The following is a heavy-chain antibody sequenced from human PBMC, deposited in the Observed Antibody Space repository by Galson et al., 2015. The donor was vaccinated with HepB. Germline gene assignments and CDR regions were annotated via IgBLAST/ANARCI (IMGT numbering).Heavy chain of an antibody. D-gene: IGHD1-14*01. Sequence: LTCTVSGGSISSGDYYWSWIRQPPGKGLEWIGYIYYSGSTYYNPSLKSRVTISVDTSKNQFSLKLSSVTAADTAVYYCARDTGLGTPVRGPYRGGSLFDYWGQGTLVTVSS. J-gene: IGHJ4*02. CDR2: IYYSGST. CDR3: ARDTGLGTPVRGPYRGGSLFDY. CDR1: GGSISSGDYY. V-gene: IGHV4-30-4*01.